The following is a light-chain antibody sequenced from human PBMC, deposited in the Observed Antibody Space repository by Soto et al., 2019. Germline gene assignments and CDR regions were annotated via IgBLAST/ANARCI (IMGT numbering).Light chain of an antibody. CDR2: GAS. CDR1: QSVSSNN. CDR3: QQYGRSPFT. Sequence: EIVLTQSPGTLSLSPGERATLSCRASQSVSSNNLAWYQQRPGQAPRVVIYGASTRATGIPERFSGSGSGTDLTLTISRLEPEDFAVYYCQQYGRSPFTFGPGTRWIS. V-gene: IGKV3-20*01. J-gene: IGKJ3*01.